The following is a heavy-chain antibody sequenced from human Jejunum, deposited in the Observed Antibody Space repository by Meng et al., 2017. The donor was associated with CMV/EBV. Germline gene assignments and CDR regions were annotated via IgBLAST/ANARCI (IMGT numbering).Heavy chain of an antibody. Sequence: WMSWVRQAPGKGLEWVGRIKSKTDGGTTDYAAPVKGRFSISRDDSKNTLYLQMDSLQTEDTAMYYCTTAGSYFDYDFWSGYKPLDYWGQGTLVTVSS. CDR1: W. CDR3: TTAGSYFDYDFWSGYKPLDY. CDR2: IKSKTDGGTT. D-gene: IGHD3-3*01. J-gene: IGHJ4*02. V-gene: IGHV3-15*01.